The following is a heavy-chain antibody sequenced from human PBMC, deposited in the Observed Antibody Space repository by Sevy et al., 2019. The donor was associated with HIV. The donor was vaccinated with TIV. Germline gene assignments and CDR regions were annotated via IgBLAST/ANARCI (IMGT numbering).Heavy chain of an antibody. CDR2: INNGGDT. CDR3: ARRGIALAGNWFDP. Sequence: SETLSLTCTVSGGSISGYYWSWIRQSPGKGLEWIGYINNGGDTRYNPSLKSRVTISMATSKNQFSLHLNSVTAADTAVYYCARRGIALAGNWFDPWGQGTLVTVSS. D-gene: IGHD2-21*01. CDR1: GGSISGYY. J-gene: IGHJ5*02. V-gene: IGHV4-59*01.